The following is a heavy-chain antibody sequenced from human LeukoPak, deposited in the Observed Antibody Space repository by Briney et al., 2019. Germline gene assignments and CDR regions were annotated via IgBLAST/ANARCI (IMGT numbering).Heavy chain of an antibody. D-gene: IGHD6-13*01. J-gene: IGHJ4*02. V-gene: IGHV4-39*07. CDR2: IYYSGST. CDR3: ARDRSSSWDFDY. Sequence: SETLSLTCTVSGGSISSSSYYWGWIRQPPGKGLEWIGSIYYSGSTYYNPSLKSRVTISVDTSKNQFSLKLSSVTAADTAVYYCARDRSSSWDFDYWGQGTLVTVSS. CDR1: GGSISSSSYY.